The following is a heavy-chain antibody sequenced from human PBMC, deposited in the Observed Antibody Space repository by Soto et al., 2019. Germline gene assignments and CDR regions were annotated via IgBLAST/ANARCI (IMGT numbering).Heavy chain of an antibody. J-gene: IGHJ4*02. Sequence: GGSLRLSCAASEFTFSSYAMSWVRHAPGKGLEWVSGISGSGGSTYYADSVKGRFTISRDNSKNTLYLQMNSLRAEDTAVYYCAKDLADCGGDCYSGFDYWGQGTLVTVSS. CDR2: ISGSGGST. CDR3: AKDLADCGGDCYSGFDY. D-gene: IGHD2-21*02. CDR1: EFTFSSYA. V-gene: IGHV3-23*01.